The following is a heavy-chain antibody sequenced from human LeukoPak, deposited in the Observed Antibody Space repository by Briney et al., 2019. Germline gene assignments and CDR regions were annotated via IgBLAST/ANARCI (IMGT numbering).Heavy chain of an antibody. J-gene: IGHJ4*02. Sequence: PSQTLSLTCTVSGGSISSGGYYWSWIRQHPGKGLEWIGYIYYSGSTYYNPSLKSRVTISVDTSKNQFSLKLSSVTAADTAVYYCARVAYSSGWYLDYWGQGTLVTVSS. CDR1: GGSISSGGYY. CDR3: ARVAYSSGWYLDY. D-gene: IGHD6-19*01. CDR2: IYYSGST. V-gene: IGHV4-31*03.